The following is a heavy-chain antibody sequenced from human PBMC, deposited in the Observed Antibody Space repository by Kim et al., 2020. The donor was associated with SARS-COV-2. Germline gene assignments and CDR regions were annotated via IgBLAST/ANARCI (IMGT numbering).Heavy chain of an antibody. CDR2: IYYSGST. V-gene: IGHV4-31*03. CDR1: GGSISSGGYY. Sequence: SETLSLTCTVSGGSISSGGYYWSWIRQHPGKGLEWIGYIYYSGSTYYNPSLKSRVTISVDTSKNQFSLKLSSVTAADTAVYYCARDSPSYYYGSGSYYYGMDVWGQGTTVTVSS. J-gene: IGHJ6*02. D-gene: IGHD3-10*01. CDR3: ARDSPSYYYGSGSYYYGMDV.